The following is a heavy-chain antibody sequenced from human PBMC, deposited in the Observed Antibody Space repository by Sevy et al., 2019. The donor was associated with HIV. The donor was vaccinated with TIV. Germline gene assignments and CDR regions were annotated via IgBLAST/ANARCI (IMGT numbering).Heavy chain of an antibody. Sequence: GGSLRLSCAASGFTFSSYSMNWVRQAPGKGLEWVSYISSSSSTVYYADSVKGRFTISRDNAKNSLYLQMNSLRDEDTAVYYCARDSADYYDSSGPLDYWGQGTLVTVSS. CDR3: ARDSADYYDSSGPLDY. CDR1: GFTFSSYS. V-gene: IGHV3-48*02. CDR2: ISSSSSTV. J-gene: IGHJ4*02. D-gene: IGHD3-22*01.